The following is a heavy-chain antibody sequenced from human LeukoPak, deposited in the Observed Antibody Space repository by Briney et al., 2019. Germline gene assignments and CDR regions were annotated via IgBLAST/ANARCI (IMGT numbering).Heavy chain of an antibody. J-gene: IGHJ4*02. D-gene: IGHD3-3*01. CDR2: INHSGST. V-gene: IGHV4-34*01. CDR1: GGSFSGYY. CDR3: ARGHNFDFWSGTFKFDY. Sequence: SETLSLTCAVYGGSFSGYYWSWIRQPPGKGLEWIGEINHSGSTNYNPSLKSRVTISLDTSKNQFSLKLSSVTAADTAVYYCARGHNFDFWSGTFKFDYWGQGTLVTVSS.